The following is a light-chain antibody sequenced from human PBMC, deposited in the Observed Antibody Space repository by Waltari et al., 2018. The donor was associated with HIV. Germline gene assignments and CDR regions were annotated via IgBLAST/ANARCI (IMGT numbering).Light chain of an antibody. CDR2: SAS. CDR3: QQYHSWPLT. V-gene: IGKV3-15*01. Sequence: EIVMTQSPATLSVSPGERATLSCRASQNVNNNLARYQQKPGQAPRLLIYSASTRATGLPARFSGSGSGTEFTLTISSLQFEESAVYCCQQYHSWPLTFGGWTRVQIK. J-gene: IGKJ4*01. CDR1: QNVNNN.